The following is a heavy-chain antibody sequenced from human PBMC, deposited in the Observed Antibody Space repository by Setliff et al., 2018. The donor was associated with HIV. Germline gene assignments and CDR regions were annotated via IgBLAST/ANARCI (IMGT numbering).Heavy chain of an antibody. CDR1: GGSFTDYY. V-gene: IGHV4-34*01. D-gene: IGHD1-26*01. CDR2: INHSGST. J-gene: IGHJ6*03. Sequence: PSETLSLTCAVFGGSFTDYYWIWIRQPPGKGLEWIGEINHSGSTHYNTSLKSRFIISVDTSKNQFSLKVNSMTAADTAVYYCARGARLLAAYSDRWDYFYMAVWGKGTTVTVSS. CDR3: ARGARLLAAYSDRWDYFYMAV.